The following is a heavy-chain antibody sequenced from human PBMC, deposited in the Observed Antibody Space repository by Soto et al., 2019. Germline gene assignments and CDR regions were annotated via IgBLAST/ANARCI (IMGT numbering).Heavy chain of an antibody. CDR3: ARGGDVDTASYFGLDV. V-gene: IGHV3-48*03. Sequence: EVQLVESGGGLVQPGGSLRLSCAASGFTFSSYEINWVRQAPGKGLEWVSYISSTGSTIYYSYSVKGRFTISRDNAKKSLYLQMNSLRAEDTAVYFCARGGDVDTASYFGLDVWGQGTTVTVSS. D-gene: IGHD5-18*01. CDR2: ISSTGSTI. J-gene: IGHJ6*02. CDR1: GFTFSSYE.